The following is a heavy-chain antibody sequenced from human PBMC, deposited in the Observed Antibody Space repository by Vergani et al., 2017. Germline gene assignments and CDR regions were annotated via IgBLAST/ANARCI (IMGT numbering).Heavy chain of an antibody. Sequence: QVQLQESGPGLVKPSETLSLTCTVSGGSISSYYWGWIRQPPGKGLEWIGYIYYSGSTNYNPSLKSRVTISVDTSKNQFSLKLSSLRSEDTAVYYCARGADSGYFDSKNLDVWGKGTTVTVSS. CDR2: IYYSGST. D-gene: IGHD3-9*01. V-gene: IGHV4-59*01. CDR3: ARGADSGYFDSKNLDV. J-gene: IGHJ6*04. CDR1: GGSISSYY.